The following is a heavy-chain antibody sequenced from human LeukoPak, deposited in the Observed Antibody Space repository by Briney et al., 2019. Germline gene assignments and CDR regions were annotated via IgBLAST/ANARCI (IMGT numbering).Heavy chain of an antibody. D-gene: IGHD6-19*01. V-gene: IGHV1-2*02. CDR1: GYTFTGYY. Sequence: ASAKVSCKASGYTFTGYYMHWVRQAPGQGLEWMGWINPNSGGTNYAQKFQGRVTMTRDTSISTAYMELSRLRSDDTAVYYCARAIAVAGKAGAFDIWGQGTMVTVSS. CDR3: ARAIAVAGKAGAFDI. J-gene: IGHJ3*02. CDR2: INPNSGGT.